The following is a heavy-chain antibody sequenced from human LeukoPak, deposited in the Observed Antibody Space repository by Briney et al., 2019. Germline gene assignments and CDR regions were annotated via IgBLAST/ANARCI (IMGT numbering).Heavy chain of an antibody. Sequence: SETLSLTCTVSGASISSYCWSWVRQSPGKGLEWIAYIYTNGRSDYNPSLKSRVTTSLDTSKNQLSMELRFLTAADTAVYYCARSAATAVFDYWGQGTLVTVSS. V-gene: IGHV4-4*09. CDR3: ARSAATAVFDY. CDR1: GASISSYC. CDR2: IYTNGRS. D-gene: IGHD4-17*01. J-gene: IGHJ4*02.